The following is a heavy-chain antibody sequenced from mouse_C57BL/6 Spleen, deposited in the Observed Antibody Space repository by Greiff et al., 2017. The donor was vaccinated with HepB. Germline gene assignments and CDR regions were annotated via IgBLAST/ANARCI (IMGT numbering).Heavy chain of an antibody. D-gene: IGHD2-5*01. Sequence: VQLQQPGTELVKPGASVKLSCKASGYTFTSYWMHWVKQRPGQGLEWIGNINPNNGGTIYNQKFKGKATLTVDKSSSTAYMELRSRTSEDTAVYYCARNSNYFWYFDVWGTGTTVTVSS. CDR1: GYTFTSYW. J-gene: IGHJ1*03. CDR3: ARNSNYFWYFDV. CDR2: INPNNGGT. V-gene: IGHV1-53*01.